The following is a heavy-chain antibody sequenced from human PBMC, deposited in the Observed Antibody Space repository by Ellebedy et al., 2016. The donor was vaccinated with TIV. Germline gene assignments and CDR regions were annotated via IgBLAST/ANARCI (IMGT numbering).Heavy chain of an antibody. CDR2: IYYSGST. J-gene: IGHJ4*02. V-gene: IGHV4-39*07. CDR1: GGSISSSSYY. D-gene: IGHD3-3*01. CDR3: ARMGTEWSESGVDY. Sequence: MPSETLSLTCTVSGGSISSSSYYRGWIRQPPGKGLEWIGSIYYSGSTYYNPSLKSRVTISVDTSKNQFSLKLSSVTAADTAVYYCARMGTEWSESGVDYWGQGTLVTVSS.